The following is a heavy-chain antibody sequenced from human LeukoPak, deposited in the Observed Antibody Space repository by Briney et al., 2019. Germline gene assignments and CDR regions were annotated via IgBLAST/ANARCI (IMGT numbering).Heavy chain of an antibody. V-gene: IGHV1-18*01. D-gene: IGHD3-10*01. Sequence: GASVQVSCKASGYTFHSYGINWVRQAPGQGLEWVGWISVYNGNTKHAKKFQGRITMTTDTSTRTAYMELRSLRSDDTAVYYCTREQDGESHYWGQGTLVTVSS. J-gene: IGHJ4*02. CDR1: GYTFHSYG. CDR2: ISVYNGNT. CDR3: TREQDGESHY.